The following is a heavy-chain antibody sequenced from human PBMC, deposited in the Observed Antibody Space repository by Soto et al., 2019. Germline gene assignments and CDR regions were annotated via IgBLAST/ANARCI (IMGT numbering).Heavy chain of an antibody. CDR3: ATAQRDLGYCSSTSCYGFDY. D-gene: IGHD2-2*01. CDR2: FDPEDGET. V-gene: IGHV1-24*01. CDR1: GYTLTELS. Sequence: ASVKVSCKXSGYTLTELSMHWVRQAPGKGLEWMGGFDPEDGETIYAQKFQGRVTMTEDTSTDTAYMELSSLRSEDTAVYYCATAQRDLGYCSSTSCYGFDYWGQGTLVTVSS. J-gene: IGHJ4*02.